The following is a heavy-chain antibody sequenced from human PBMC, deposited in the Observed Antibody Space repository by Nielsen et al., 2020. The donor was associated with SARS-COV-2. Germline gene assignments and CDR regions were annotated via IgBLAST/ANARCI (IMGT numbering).Heavy chain of an antibody. CDR3: ARDCSCGLGSSPSYYFDY. D-gene: IGHD7-27*01. Sequence: SETLSLTCAVSGGSISSHNWWSWVRQPPGKGLEWIGEIYHRGSTNYSPSLKTRVTISVDKSKNQFSLELRSVTAADTAVYYCARDCSCGLGSSPSYYFDYWGQGTLVTVSS. CDR1: GGSISSHNW. J-gene: IGHJ4*02. V-gene: IGHV4-4*02. CDR2: IYHRGST.